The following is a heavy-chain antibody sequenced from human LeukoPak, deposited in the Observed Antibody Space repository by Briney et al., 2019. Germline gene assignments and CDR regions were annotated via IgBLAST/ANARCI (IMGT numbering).Heavy chain of an antibody. J-gene: IGHJ4*02. CDR3: ATSSPAIKSPLLLGADA. Sequence: ASVKVSFKVFRYTLTELSMQWGRQSPGKGLEWMGGFDPEDGETIYAQKFQGRVTMTEDTSTDTAYMELSSLRSEDTAVYYCATSSPAIKSPLLLGADAWGPGTLVTVSS. D-gene: IGHD2-2*01. CDR2: FDPEDGET. V-gene: IGHV1-24*01. CDR1: RYTLTELS.